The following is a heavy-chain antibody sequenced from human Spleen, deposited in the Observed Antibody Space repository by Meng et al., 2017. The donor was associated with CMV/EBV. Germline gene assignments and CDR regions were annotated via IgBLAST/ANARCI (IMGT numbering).Heavy chain of an antibody. CDR3: ARDLTWARLGH. D-gene: IGHD1-14*01. CDR1: GFTVSSNY. V-gene: IGHV3-66*01. Sequence: GESLKISCAASGFTVSSNYMSWVRQAPGKGLEWVSVMYSGGSTYYADSVKGRFTISRDNAKNSLYLQMNGLRVEDTAVYYCARDLTWARLGHWGQGTLVTVSS. J-gene: IGHJ4*02. CDR2: MYSGGST.